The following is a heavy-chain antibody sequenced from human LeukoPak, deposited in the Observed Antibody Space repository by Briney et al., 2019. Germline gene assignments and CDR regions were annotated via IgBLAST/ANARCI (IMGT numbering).Heavy chain of an antibody. CDR3: VRAAGGAAAGDFDY. CDR1: GFTFSSYE. V-gene: IGHV3-20*04. CDR2: INWNGGST. J-gene: IGHJ4*02. D-gene: IGHD6-13*01. Sequence: GGSLRLSCAASGFTFSSYEMNWVRQAPGKGLEWVSGINWNGGSTGYADSVKGRFTISRDNAKNSLYLQMSSLRAEDTAFYYCVRAAGGAAAGDFDYWGQGTLVTVSS.